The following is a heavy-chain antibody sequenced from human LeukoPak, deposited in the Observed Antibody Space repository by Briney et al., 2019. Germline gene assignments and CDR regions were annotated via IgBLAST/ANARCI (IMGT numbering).Heavy chain of an antibody. D-gene: IGHD5-24*01. Sequence: ASVKVSCKASGYTFTSYDINWVRQATGQGLEWMGWMNPNSGNTGYAQKFQGRVTMTRDTSISTAYTELSRLRSDDTAVYYCARDPIVEMATTARAFDIWGQGTMVTVSS. CDR2: MNPNSGNT. CDR1: GYTFTSYD. CDR3: ARDPIVEMATTARAFDI. J-gene: IGHJ3*02. V-gene: IGHV1-8*01.